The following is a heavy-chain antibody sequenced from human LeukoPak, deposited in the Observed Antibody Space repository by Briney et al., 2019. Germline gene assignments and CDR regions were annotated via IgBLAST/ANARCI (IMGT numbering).Heavy chain of an antibody. CDR1: QYXFSNYW. CDR2: NYPGDSNT. J-gene: IGHJ5*02. Sequence: GESLKISCNGSQYXFSNYWIYWVRQMPGKGLESMGMNYPGDSNTRYSPSFQGHVTISADKSISTAYLQWSSLRASDTAIYYCARHQGYFDPWGQGILVTVSS. CDR3: ARHQGYFDP. V-gene: IGHV5-51*01. D-gene: IGHD3-22*01.